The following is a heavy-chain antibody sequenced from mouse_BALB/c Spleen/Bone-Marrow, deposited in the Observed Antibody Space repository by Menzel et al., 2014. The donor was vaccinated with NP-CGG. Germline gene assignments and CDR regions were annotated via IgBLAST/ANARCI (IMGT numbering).Heavy chain of an antibody. CDR1: GYTFTSYW. V-gene: IGHV1-7*01. D-gene: IGHD1-2*01. Sequence: VQLQQSGAELAKPGASVKMSCKVSGYTFTSYWMHWVKQRPGQGLEWIGYINPSTGYTEYNQKFKDKATLTADKSSSTAYMQLSSLTSEDSAVYYCALIRPAWFAYWGQGTLVTVSA. CDR3: ALIRPAWFAY. CDR2: INPSTGYT. J-gene: IGHJ3*01.